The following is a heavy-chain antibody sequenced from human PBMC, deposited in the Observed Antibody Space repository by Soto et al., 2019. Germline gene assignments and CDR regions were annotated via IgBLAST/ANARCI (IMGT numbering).Heavy chain of an antibody. CDR1: GGSISSYY. CDR2: IYYSGST. J-gene: IGHJ5*02. V-gene: IGHV4-59*08. CDR3: ARLADSISQQLVPNNWFDP. D-gene: IGHD6-13*01. Sequence: SETLSLTCTVSGGSISSYYWSWIRQPPGEELEWVGYIYYSGSTNYNPSLKSRVTISVDTSKNQFSLKLSSVTAADTAVYYCARLADSISQQLVPNNWFDPWGQGTL.